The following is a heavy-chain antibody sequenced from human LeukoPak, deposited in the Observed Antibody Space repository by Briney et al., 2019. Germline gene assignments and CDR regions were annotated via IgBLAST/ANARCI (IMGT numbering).Heavy chain of an antibody. CDR2: IYYSGST. J-gene: IGHJ4*02. Sequence: SETLSLTCTVSGGSISSYYWSWIRQPPGKGLEWIGYIYYSGSTNYNPSLKSRVTISVDTSKNQFSLKLSSVTAADTAVYYCAKWHERLLAFDSWGQGTLVTVSS. CDR1: GGSISSYY. CDR3: AKWHERLLAFDS. D-gene: IGHD1-1*01. V-gene: IGHV4-59*01.